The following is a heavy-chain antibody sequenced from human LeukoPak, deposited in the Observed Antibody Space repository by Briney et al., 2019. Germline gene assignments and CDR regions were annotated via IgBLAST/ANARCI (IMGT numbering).Heavy chain of an antibody. CDR2: ISYDGSNK. CDR1: GFTFSSYG. CDR3: AKAHFIAARNYFDY. Sequence: PGRSLRLSCAASGFTFSSYGMYWVRQAPGKGLEWVAVISYDGSNKYYADSVKGRFTISRDNSKNTLYLQMNSLRAEDTAVYYCAKAHFIAARNYFDYWGQGTLVTVSS. V-gene: IGHV3-30*18. J-gene: IGHJ4*02. D-gene: IGHD6-6*01.